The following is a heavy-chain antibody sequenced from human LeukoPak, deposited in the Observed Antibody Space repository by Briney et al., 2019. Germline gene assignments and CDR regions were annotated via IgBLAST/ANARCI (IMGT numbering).Heavy chain of an antibody. D-gene: IGHD3-22*01. Sequence: GRSLRLSCAGSGFTFSDFAIHWVRQAPGKGLEWVTVISYDGNNKYYADSVKGRFTTSRDNSKNTVFLQMNSLRPEDTAVYYCARVNYLDDSDFDIWGQGTMVTVSS. J-gene: IGHJ3*02. CDR2: ISYDGNNK. CDR1: GFTFSDFA. V-gene: IGHV3-30*01. CDR3: ARVNYLDDSDFDI.